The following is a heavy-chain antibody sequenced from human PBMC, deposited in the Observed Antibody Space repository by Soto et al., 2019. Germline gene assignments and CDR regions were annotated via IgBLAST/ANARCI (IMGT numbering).Heavy chain of an antibody. V-gene: IGHV4-39*01. J-gene: IGHJ5*02. D-gene: IGHD6-13*01. Sequence: QLQLQESGPGLVKPSETLSLTCTVSGGSISSSYYWGWIRQPPGRGLEWIGSIYYSGSTNYNPSLNSRLSISLDTPKHQFSLKLSSVTAADTAVYYCARRSPAAGTNWFAPWGQGTLVTVSS. CDR2: IYYSGST. CDR3: ARRSPAAGTNWFAP. CDR1: GGSISSSYY.